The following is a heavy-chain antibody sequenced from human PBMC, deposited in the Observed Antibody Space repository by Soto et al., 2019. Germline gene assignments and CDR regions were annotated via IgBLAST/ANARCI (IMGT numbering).Heavy chain of an antibody. V-gene: IGHV3-23*01. J-gene: IGHJ6*02. CDR1: GFTVSSYA. CDR2: IGTSGTPT. CDR3: TRILWSSRRDALDI. D-gene: IGHD2-21*01. Sequence: EVQLLESGGGLVQPGGSLRLSCAASGFTVSSYAMAWVRQAPGEDLEWVSAIGTSGTPTLYADSVKSRFSISRDDSRNTVSLQMNSLGVEDTATYYCTRILWSSRRDALDIWGQGTTVTVSS.